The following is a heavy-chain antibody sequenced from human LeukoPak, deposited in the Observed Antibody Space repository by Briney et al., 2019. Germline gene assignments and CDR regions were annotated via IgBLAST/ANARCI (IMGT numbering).Heavy chain of an antibody. V-gene: IGHV1-18*01. D-gene: IGHD3-22*01. Sequence: ASVKVSCKASGYTFTSYGISWVRQAPGQGLEWMGWISAYNGNTNHAQKLQGRVTMTTDTSTSTAYMELRSLRSDDTAVYYCARTRGYTMIVVVTQGWFDPWGQGTLVTVSS. CDR3: ARTRGYTMIVVVTQGWFDP. CDR1: GYTFTSYG. CDR2: ISAYNGNT. J-gene: IGHJ5*02.